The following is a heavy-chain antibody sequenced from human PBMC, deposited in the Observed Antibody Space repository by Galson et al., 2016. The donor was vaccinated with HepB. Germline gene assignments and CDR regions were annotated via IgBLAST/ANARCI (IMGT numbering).Heavy chain of an antibody. CDR2: INGGNDVI. V-gene: IGHV1-3*01. Sequence: SVKVSCKASGYTFTKFAIHWVRQAPGQGPECIGWINGGNDVIRYSQKFQGRITITKDTSASTAYMELRSLRPEDTAVYYCARDWMTSGFDFWGRGTPVTVSS. J-gene: IGHJ4*02. CDR3: ARDWMTSGFDF. D-gene: IGHD2-2*03. CDR1: GYTFTKFA.